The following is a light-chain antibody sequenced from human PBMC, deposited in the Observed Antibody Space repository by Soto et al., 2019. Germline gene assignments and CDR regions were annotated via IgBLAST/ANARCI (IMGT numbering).Light chain of an antibody. CDR3: QQYGSSLWT. CDR2: GAS. Sequence: RSWLQGDRLTITCLASLSISSWLAWYQQKPGQAPRLLIYGASSRATGIPDRFSGSGSGTDFTLTISRLEPEDFAVYYCQQYGSSLWTFGQGTKVDIK. V-gene: IGKV3-20*01. CDR1: LSISSW. J-gene: IGKJ1*01.